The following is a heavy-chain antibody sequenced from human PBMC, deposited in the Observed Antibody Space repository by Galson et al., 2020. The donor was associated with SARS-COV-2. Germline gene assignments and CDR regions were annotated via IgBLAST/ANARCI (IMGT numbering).Heavy chain of an antibody. V-gene: IGHV3-43D*03. CDR2: ISWDGGST. D-gene: IGHD3-3*01. CDR1: GFTFDDYA. J-gene: IGHJ6*03. Sequence: GSLRLSCAASGFTFDDYAMHWVRQAPGKGLEWVSLISWDGGSTYYADSVKGRLTISRDNSKNSLYLQMNSLRAEDTALYYCAKDPSTKNPYDFWSGIYYYYYMDVWGKGTTVTVSS. CDR3: AKDPSTKNPYDFWSGIYYYYYMDV.